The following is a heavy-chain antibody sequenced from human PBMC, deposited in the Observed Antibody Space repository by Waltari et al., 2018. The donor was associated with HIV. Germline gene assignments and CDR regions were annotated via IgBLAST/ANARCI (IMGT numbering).Heavy chain of an antibody. Sequence: QMQLVQSGPEVKKPGTSVKVSCKASGFTFTTSAVPWVRQARGQRLEWIGWIVVGSGNTNYAQKFQERVTITRDMSTSTAYMELSSLRSEDTAMYYCAADYGGTTYYFDYWGQGTLVTVSS. D-gene: IGHD2-15*01. V-gene: IGHV1-58*01. CDR3: AADYGGTTYYFDY. J-gene: IGHJ4*02. CDR2: IVVGSGNT. CDR1: GFTFTTSA.